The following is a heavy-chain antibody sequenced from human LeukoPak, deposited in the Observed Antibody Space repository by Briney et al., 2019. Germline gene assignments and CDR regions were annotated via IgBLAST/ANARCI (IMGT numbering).Heavy chain of an antibody. Sequence: PSETLSLTCTVSGGSIRSNSHYWDWIRQPPGRGLEWIGRIYYSGSTYYNPSLKSRVTMSVDTSKNQFSLKLSSVTAADTAVYYCARAIPIFDWFPGREYYFDYWGQGTLVTVSS. CDR1: GGSIRSNSHY. CDR2: IYYSGST. J-gene: IGHJ4*02. CDR3: ARAIPIFDWFPGREYYFDY. D-gene: IGHD3-9*01. V-gene: IGHV4-39*07.